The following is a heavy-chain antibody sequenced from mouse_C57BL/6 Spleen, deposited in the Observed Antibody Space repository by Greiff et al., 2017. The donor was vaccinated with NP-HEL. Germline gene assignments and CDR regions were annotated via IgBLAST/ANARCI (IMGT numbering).Heavy chain of an antibody. CDR3: ARVALYPYSFDY. Sequence: QVQLQQSGAELVRPGASVTLSCKASGYTFTDYEMHWVKQTPVHGLEWIGAIDPETGGTAYNQKFKGKAILTADKSSSTAYMELRSLTSVDSAVYYCARVALYPYSFDYWGQGTTLTLSS. J-gene: IGHJ2*01. V-gene: IGHV1-15*01. CDR2: IDPETGGT. CDR1: GYTFTDYE. D-gene: IGHD2-12*01.